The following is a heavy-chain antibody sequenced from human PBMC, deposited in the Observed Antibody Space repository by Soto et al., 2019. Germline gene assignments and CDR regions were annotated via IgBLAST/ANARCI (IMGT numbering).Heavy chain of an antibody. CDR2: INHSGST. J-gene: IGHJ6*03. V-gene: IGHV4-34*01. Sequence: QVQLQQWGAGLLKLSETLSLTCAVYGGSFSGYYWSWIRQPPGQGLAWIGEINHSGSTNYNPSLKRRVTISVDTSKDQFSLKLSSVTAADTAVYYCATVAARAYYYYYYMDVCGKGTTVTVSS. D-gene: IGHD6-6*01. CDR1: GGSFSGYY. CDR3: ATVAARAYYYYYYMDV.